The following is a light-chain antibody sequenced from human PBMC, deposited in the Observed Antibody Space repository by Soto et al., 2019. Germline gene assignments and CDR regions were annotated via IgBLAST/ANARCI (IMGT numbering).Light chain of an antibody. CDR2: KAS. V-gene: IGKV1-5*03. Sequence: DIRMTQSPSTLSASVGDRVTITCRASQSISDFVAWYQQKPGKAPKLLMYKASTLESGVLSRFSGSGSGTEFTLTISSLQPDDLATYYCQQYRSYSGHTFGQGTKLEIK. CDR1: QSISDF. CDR3: QQYRSYSGHT. J-gene: IGKJ2*01.